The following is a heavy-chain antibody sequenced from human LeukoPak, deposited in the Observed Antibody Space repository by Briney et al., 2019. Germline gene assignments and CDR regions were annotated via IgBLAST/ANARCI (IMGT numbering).Heavy chain of an antibody. D-gene: IGHD1-26*01. CDR2: INPNSGGT. J-gene: IGHJ4*02. CDR3: ATNSGSYYPLYYFDY. V-gene: IGHV1-2*02. Sequence: ASVKVSCKASGYTFTGYNMHWVRQAPGQGLEWMGWINPNSGGTNYAQKFQGRVTMTRDTSISTAYMELSRLRSDDTAVYYCATNSGSYYPLYYFDYWGQGTLVTVFS. CDR1: GYTFTGYN.